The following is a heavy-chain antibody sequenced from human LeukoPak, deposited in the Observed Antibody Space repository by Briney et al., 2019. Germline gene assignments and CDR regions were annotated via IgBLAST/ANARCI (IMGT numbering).Heavy chain of an antibody. CDR3: AKHRIFTREFVY. CDR2: ISGSGDNT. J-gene: IGHJ4*02. V-gene: IGHV3-23*01. CDR1: GFTFSGSA. D-gene: IGHD2/OR15-2a*01. Sequence: PGGSLRPSCAASGFTFSGSAMHWVRQVPGKGLEWVSAISGSGDNTYYADSVKGRFTVSRDNSKNTLYVQMKSLRAEDTAVYYCAKHRIFTREFVYWGQGTLVTVSS.